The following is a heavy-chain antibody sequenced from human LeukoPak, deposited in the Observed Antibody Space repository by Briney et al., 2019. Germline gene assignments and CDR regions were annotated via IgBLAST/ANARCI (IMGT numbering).Heavy chain of an antibody. V-gene: IGHV3-23*01. Sequence: PGGSLRLSCAASGFTFSSYGMSWVRQAPGKGLEWVSAISGSGGSTYYADSVKGRFTISRDNSKNTLYLQMNSLRAEDTAVYYCAKQGPYYDILTGYYNPVGARFNWFDPWGQGTLVTVSS. CDR3: AKQGPYYDILTGYYNPVGARFNWFDP. J-gene: IGHJ5*02. CDR2: ISGSGGST. D-gene: IGHD3-9*01. CDR1: GFTFSSYG.